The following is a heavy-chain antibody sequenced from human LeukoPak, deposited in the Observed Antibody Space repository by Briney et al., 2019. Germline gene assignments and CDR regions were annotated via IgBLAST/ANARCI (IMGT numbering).Heavy chain of an antibody. J-gene: IGHJ6*03. CDR3: TTVTEYCIDGVCYEDYYYYYYMDV. CDR1: GFSFSYAW. D-gene: IGHD2-8*01. Sequence: GGSLRLSCAASGFSFSYAWMSWVRQAPGKGLEWLGRIKTKTDGGTTDYAAPVKGRFTISRDDSKNTLYLQMNSLKTEDTAVYYCTTVTEYCIDGVCYEDYYYYYYMDVWGKGTTVTVSS. V-gene: IGHV3-15*01. CDR2: IKTKTDGGTT.